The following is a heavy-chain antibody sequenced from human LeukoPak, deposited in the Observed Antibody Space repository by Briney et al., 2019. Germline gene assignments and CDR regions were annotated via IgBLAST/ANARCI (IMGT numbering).Heavy chain of an antibody. Sequence: ASVKVSCKASGYTFTSYGISWVRQAPGQGLEWMGWISAYNGNTNYAQKLQGRVTMTTDTSTSTAYMELRSLRSEDTAVYYCARDSGVVVVPAATLYYYYMDVWGKGTTVTVSS. CDR2: ISAYNGNT. CDR1: GYTFTSYG. D-gene: IGHD2-2*01. J-gene: IGHJ6*03. V-gene: IGHV1-18*01. CDR3: ARDSGVVVVPAATLYYYYMDV.